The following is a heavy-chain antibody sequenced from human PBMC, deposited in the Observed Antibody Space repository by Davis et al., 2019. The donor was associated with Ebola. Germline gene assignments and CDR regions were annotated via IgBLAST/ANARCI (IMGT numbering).Heavy chain of an antibody. V-gene: IGHV3-53*01. Sequence: GESLKISCEASGFSVSDNYMNWVRQAPGKGLEWVSVIYNVYTMYYADSVKGRFTISRDSSKNTLYLQMNSLRAEDTAVYYCARDKDRWNPKRKGFDYWGQGTLVTVSS. J-gene: IGHJ4*02. D-gene: IGHD1-1*01. CDR2: IYNVYTM. CDR1: GFSVSDNY. CDR3: ARDKDRWNPKRKGFDY.